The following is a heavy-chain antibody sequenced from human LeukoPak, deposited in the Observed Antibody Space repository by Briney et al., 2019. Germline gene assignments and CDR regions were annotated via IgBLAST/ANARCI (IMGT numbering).Heavy chain of an antibody. Sequence: GRSLRLSCAASGFTFSSYAMHWVRQAPGKGLEWVALISYDGSEKYYADSVKGRFTISRDNSKNTLYLQMNSLRAEDTAVYYCTYEQRAHYYFDYWGQGTLVTVSS. CDR2: ISYDGSEK. CDR1: GFTFSSYA. CDR3: TYEQRAHYYFDY. J-gene: IGHJ4*02. D-gene: IGHD3-22*01. V-gene: IGHV3-30-3*01.